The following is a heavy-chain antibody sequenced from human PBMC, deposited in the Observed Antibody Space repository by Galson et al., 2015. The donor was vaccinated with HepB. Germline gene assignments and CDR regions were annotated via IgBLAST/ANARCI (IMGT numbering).Heavy chain of an antibody. CDR1: GYSFTSYW. CDR2: IYPGDSDT. Sequence: QSGAEVKKPGESLKISCKGSGYSFTSYWIGWVRQMPGKGLEWMGIIYPGDSDTRYSPSFQGQVTISADKSISTAYLQWSSLKASDTAMYYCARPDDYYGSGSPDDAFDIWGQGTMVTVSS. J-gene: IGHJ3*02. CDR3: ARPDDYYGSGSPDDAFDI. V-gene: IGHV5-51*01. D-gene: IGHD3-10*01.